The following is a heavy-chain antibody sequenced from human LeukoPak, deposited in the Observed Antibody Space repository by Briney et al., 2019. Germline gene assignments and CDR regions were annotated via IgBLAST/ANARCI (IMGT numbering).Heavy chain of an antibody. V-gene: IGHV4-59*12. CDR3: ARESDDILTGYYDY. J-gene: IGHJ4*02. D-gene: IGHD3-9*01. CDR2: IYYSGST. Sequence: SETLSLTCTVSGGSISSYYWSWIRQPPGKGLEWIGYIYYSGSTNYNPSLKSRVTISVDTSKNQFSLKLSSVTAADTAVYYCARESDDILTGYYDYWGQGTLVTVSS. CDR1: GGSISSYY.